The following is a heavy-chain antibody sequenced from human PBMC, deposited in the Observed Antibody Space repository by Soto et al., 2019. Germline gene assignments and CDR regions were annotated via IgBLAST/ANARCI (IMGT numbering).Heavy chain of an antibody. CDR1: GGSISSSSYY. CDR2: IYYSGST. V-gene: IGHV4-39*01. J-gene: IGHJ4*02. Sequence: SETLSLTCTVSGGSISSSSYYWGWIRQPPGKGLEWIGSIYYSGSTYYNPSLKSRVTISVDTSKNQFSLKLSSVTAADTAVYYCARHEVDDYGDYWGQGTLVTVS. CDR3: ARHEVDDYGDY.